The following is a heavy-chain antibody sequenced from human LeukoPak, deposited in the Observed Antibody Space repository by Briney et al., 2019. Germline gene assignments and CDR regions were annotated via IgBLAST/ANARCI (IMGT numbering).Heavy chain of an antibody. V-gene: IGHV3-7*01. J-gene: IGHJ3*02. Sequence: PGGSLRLSCAAFGFSFSSYGMRWVRQAPGKGLEWAANIKQDGSEKYYVDSVKGRFTISRDNAKNSLYLQMNSLRAEDTAVYYCARVELWQVENDAFDIWGQGTMVTVSS. CDR2: IKQDGSEK. D-gene: IGHD1-7*01. CDR1: GFSFSSYG. CDR3: ARVELWQVENDAFDI.